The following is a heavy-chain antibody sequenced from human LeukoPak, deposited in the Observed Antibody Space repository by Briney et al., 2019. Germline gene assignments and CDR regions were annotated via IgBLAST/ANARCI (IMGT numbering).Heavy chain of an antibody. Sequence: GESLKISCKGSGYSFTSYWIGWVRQMPGKGLEWMGIIYPSDSDTRYSPSFQGQVTISADKSISTAYLQWSSLKASDTAMYYCARRYGCSSTSCYTSALDYWGQGTLVTVSS. J-gene: IGHJ4*02. CDR2: IYPSDSDT. CDR3: ARRYGCSSTSCYTSALDY. D-gene: IGHD2-2*02. CDR1: GYSFTSYW. V-gene: IGHV5-51*01.